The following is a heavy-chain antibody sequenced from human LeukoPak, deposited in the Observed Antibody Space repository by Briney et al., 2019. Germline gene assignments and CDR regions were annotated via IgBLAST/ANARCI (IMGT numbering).Heavy chain of an antibody. CDR3: ARPYAGIGDAFDI. CDR2: IYYSGST. J-gene: IGHJ3*02. D-gene: IGHD2-8*01. CDR1: GGSICSGDYY. V-gene: IGHV4-30-4*08. Sequence: SQTLSLTCTVSGGSICSGDYYWRWIRQPPGKGLEWIGYIYYSGSTYYNPSLKSRVTISVDTSKNQFSLKLSSVTAAHTAVYYCARPYAGIGDAFDIWGQGTMVTVSS.